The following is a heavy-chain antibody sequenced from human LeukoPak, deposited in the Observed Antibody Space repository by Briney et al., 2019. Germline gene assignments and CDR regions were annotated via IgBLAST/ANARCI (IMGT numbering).Heavy chain of an antibody. CDR3: ARGGNRFGGFYFDY. CDR1: ADSLSSGGHY. J-gene: IGHJ4*02. Sequence: SQTLSLTCTVSADSLSSGGHYWAWIRQLPGKGLESIGFIHHSGSSRHNPSLKDRVAISVDASRKQFALRLSAVTAADTAIYYCARGGNRFGGFYFDYWGQGIQVIVSS. CDR2: IHHSGSS. D-gene: IGHD3-10*01. V-gene: IGHV4-31*03.